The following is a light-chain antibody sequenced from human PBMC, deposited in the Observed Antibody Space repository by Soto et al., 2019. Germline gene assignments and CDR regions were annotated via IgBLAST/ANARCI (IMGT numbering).Light chain of an antibody. J-gene: IGLJ2*01. CDR2: EVS. CDR1: SSDVGAYRY. Sequence: QSALTQPHSASGSPGQSVTISCTGTSSDVGAYRYVSWYQQHPGKAPQLMIYEVSKRPSGVPDRFSGSKSGNTGSLTVSGLQAEDEADYYCSSYAGKNTLIFGGGTKVTVL. V-gene: IGLV2-8*01. CDR3: SSYAGKNTLI.